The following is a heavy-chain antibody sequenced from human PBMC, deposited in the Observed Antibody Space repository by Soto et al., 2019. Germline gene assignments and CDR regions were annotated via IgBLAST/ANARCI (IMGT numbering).Heavy chain of an antibody. CDR2: ISWNSGSI. J-gene: IGHJ6*03. CDR1: GFAFSTYG. V-gene: IGHV3-9*01. D-gene: IGHD2-15*01. Sequence: GGSLRLSCAASGFAFSTYGMSWVRQAPGKGLEWVSGISWNSGSIGYADSVKGRFTISRDNAKNSLYLQMNSLRAEDTALYYCAKDGSTFSYYYYYMDVWGKGTTVTVSS. CDR3: AKDGSTFSYYYYYMDV.